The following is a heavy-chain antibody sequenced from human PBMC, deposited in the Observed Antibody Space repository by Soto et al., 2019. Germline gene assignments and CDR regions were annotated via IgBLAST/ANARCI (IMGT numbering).Heavy chain of an antibody. CDR1: GYTLTSYG. V-gene: IGHV1-18*01. J-gene: IGHJ6*02. CDR3: ATTIGYSYYYYGMDV. D-gene: IGHD5-12*01. Sequence: QVQLVQSGAEVTKPGASVNVSCKASGYTLTSYGISWVRQAPGQGLEWMGWISAYNGDTNYAQSLQGRVTMTTDTSTTTAYMELRSLRSDDTAAYYCATTIGYSYYYYGMDVWGQGTTVTVSS. CDR2: ISAYNGDT.